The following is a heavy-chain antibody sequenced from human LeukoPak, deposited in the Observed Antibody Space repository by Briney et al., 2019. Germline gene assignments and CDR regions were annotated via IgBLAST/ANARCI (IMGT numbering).Heavy chain of an antibody. CDR2: INPSGGTT. D-gene: IGHD3-22*01. CDR1: GYTFTSYY. CDR3: ARSLTGYYDSSGF. Sequence: ASMKVSSKASGYTFTSYYMHWVRQAPGQGLEWMGIINPSGGTTSYAQKFQGRVTMTRDTSTSTIYMELSSLRSEDTAVYYCARSLTGYYDSSGFWGQGTLVTVSS. J-gene: IGHJ4*02. V-gene: IGHV1-46*01.